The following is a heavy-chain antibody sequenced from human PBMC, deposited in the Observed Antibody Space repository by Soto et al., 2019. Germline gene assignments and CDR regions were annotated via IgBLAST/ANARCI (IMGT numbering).Heavy chain of an antibody. Sequence: GSLRLSCAVSGFTVRSKYMSWVRQAPGKGLEWVSGIDTGGNTYYPGSVKGRFTISREIAKNSLYLQMNNLRAEDTAVYYCAGGYYHGFQYWGQGVLVTVSS. CDR3: AGGYYHGFQY. V-gene: IGHV3-13*01. CDR1: GFTVRSKY. J-gene: IGHJ4*02. D-gene: IGHD2-21*01. CDR2: IDTGGNT.